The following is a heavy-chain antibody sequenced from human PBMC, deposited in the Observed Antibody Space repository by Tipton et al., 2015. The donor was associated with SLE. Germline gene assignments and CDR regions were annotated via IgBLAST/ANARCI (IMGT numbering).Heavy chain of an antibody. CDR3: VKNLRTGSDQIRRDAIHV. Sequence: SLRLSCETSGFIFSDYGMHWVRQAPGKGLEWVAFMLSDENNQYYVDSVKGRFTISRDTSKNTVYLQMNSLRREDTAVYYCVKNLRTGSDQIRRDAIHVWGQGTMVTVSS. V-gene: IGHV3-30*02. CDR1: GFIFSDYG. J-gene: IGHJ3*01. D-gene: IGHD1-26*01. CDR2: MLSDENNQ.